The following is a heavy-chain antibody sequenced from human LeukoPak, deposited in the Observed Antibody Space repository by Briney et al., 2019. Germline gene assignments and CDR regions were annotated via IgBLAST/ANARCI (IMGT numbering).Heavy chain of an antibody. J-gene: IGHJ4*02. CDR2: ISAYNGNT. Sequence: APVQVSCKASGYTFISYGISWVRQAPGQGLEWMGWISAYNGNTNYAQKLQGRVTMTTDSSTSTAYMELRSLRSDDTAVYHCARDGRFGELSDYWGQGTLVTVSS. V-gene: IGHV1-18*01. CDR1: GYTFISYG. D-gene: IGHD3-10*01. CDR3: ARDGRFGELSDY.